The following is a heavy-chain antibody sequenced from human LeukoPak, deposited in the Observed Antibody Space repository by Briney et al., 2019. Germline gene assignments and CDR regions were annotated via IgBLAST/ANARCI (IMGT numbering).Heavy chain of an antibody. CDR1: GYTFTGYY. Sequence: ASVKVSCKASGYTFTGYYMHWVRQAPGQGLERMGWINPNSGGTNYAQKFQGWVTMTRDTSISTAYMELSRLRSDDTAVYYCARERGTGDYYFDYWGQGTLVTVSS. J-gene: IGHJ4*02. CDR3: ARERGTGDYYFDY. D-gene: IGHD7-27*01. V-gene: IGHV1-2*04. CDR2: INPNSGGT.